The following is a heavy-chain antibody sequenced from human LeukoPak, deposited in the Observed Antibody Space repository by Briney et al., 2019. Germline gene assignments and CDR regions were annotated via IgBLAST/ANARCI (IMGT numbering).Heavy chain of an antibody. CDR1: GGSISSGHSS. J-gene: IGHJ2*01. V-gene: IGHV4-30-2*01. Sequence: SETLSLTCAVSGGSISSGHSSWNWIRQPPGKGLEWIGYIFHSGSTYYNPSLKSRVTISIDRSKNLFSLKLTSVTAADTAVYYCARGFPADWYFDLWGRGTLITVSS. CDR3: ARGFPADWYFDL. CDR2: IFHSGST.